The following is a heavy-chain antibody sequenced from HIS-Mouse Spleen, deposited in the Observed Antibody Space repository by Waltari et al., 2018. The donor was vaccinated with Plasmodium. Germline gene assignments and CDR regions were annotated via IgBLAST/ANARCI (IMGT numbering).Heavy chain of an antibody. CDR2: ESYDGSNK. J-gene: IGHJ4*02. CDR3: ALSGH. V-gene: IGHV3-30*04. D-gene: IGHD3-10*01. CDR1: GFTFSGYA. Sequence: QVQLVESGGGVVQPGRSLRLSCAASGFTFSGYAMHWVRQATGKGLEWLVFESYDGSNKYYADSVKGRFTISRDNSKTALYLQMNSLRAEDTAVYYCALSGHWGQGTLVTVSS.